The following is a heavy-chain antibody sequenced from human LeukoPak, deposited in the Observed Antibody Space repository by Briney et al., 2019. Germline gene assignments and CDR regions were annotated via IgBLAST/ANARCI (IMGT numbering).Heavy chain of an antibody. J-gene: IGHJ1*01. Sequence: GESLKISCKGSGYSLTSYWIGWVRQMPGKGLEWMRIIYPGDSDTRYSPSFQGQVTISADKSISTAYLQWSSLKASDTAMYYCATYAGRSSKYFQHWGQGTLVTVSS. D-gene: IGHD3-10*01. CDR3: ATYAGRSSKYFQH. V-gene: IGHV5-51*01. CDR2: IYPGDSDT. CDR1: GYSLTSYW.